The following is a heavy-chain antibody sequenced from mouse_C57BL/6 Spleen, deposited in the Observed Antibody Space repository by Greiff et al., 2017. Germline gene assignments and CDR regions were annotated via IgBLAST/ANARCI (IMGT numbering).Heavy chain of an antibody. CDR2: INPNNGGT. Sequence: VQLQQSGPELVKPGASVKMSCKSSGYTFTDYNMHWVKQSHGKSLEWIGYINPNNGGTSYNQKFKGKATLTVNKSSSTAYMELRSLTSEDSAVYYCAFITTVVDYWGQGTTLTVSS. J-gene: IGHJ2*01. D-gene: IGHD1-1*01. CDR1: GYTFTDYN. V-gene: IGHV1-22*01. CDR3: AFITTVVDY.